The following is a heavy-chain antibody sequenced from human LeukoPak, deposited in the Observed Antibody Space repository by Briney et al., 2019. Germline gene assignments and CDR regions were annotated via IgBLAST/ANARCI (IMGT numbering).Heavy chain of an antibody. CDR1: GGTFISYA. CDR2: IIPIFGTA. CDR3: ARSSRGYSYGYYGMDV. D-gene: IGHD5-18*01. V-gene: IGHV1-69*13. J-gene: IGHJ6*02. Sequence: ASVKVSCKASGGTFISYAISWVRQAPGQGLEWMGGIIPIFGTANYAQKFQGRVTITADESTSTAYMELSSLRSEDTAVYYCARSSRGYSYGYYGMDVWGQGTTVTVSS.